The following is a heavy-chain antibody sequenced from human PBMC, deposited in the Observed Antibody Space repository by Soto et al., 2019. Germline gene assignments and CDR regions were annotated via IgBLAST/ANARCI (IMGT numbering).Heavy chain of an antibody. Sequence: PGGSLRLSCAASGFSFSSYSMHWVRQAPGKGLEWVAVVSFDGSNKYYANSVKDRFTVSRDNSKNTMYVQMNSLKPEDTAVYYCGRDRRFGNGYNLGFHYCGQGP. V-gene: IGHV3-30-3*01. CDR1: GFSFSSYS. J-gene: IGHJ4*02. D-gene: IGHD3-10*01. CDR3: GRDRRFGNGYNLGFHY. CDR2: VSFDGSNK.